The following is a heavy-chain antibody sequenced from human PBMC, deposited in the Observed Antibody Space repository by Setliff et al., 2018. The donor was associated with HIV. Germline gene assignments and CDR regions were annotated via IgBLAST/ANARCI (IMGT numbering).Heavy chain of an antibody. Sequence: ASVKVSCKASGYTFTRYDINWARQAPGQGLEWMAWMNPQSGDTGYAQKFQDRVTVTGNTSINTAYMELSSLRSDDTAVYYCARTALHYYDSSGYLDNWGQGTLVTVSS. CDR1: GYTFTRYD. V-gene: IGHV1-8*01. CDR2: MNPQSGDT. D-gene: IGHD3-22*01. CDR3: ARTALHYYDSSGYLDN. J-gene: IGHJ4*03.